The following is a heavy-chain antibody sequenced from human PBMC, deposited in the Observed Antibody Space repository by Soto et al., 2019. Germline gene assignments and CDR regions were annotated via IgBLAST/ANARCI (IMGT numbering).Heavy chain of an antibody. V-gene: IGHV4-4*02. CDR1: GGSLSSNKW. Sequence: SETLSLTCAVYGGSLSSNKWWSWVRHPPGKGLEWIGEIYHSASTNYNPSLKSRVTISLDNSKNQFSLKLTSVTAADSAVYYCARDDHIVVVPTSLGAMDVWGQGTTVTVSS. CDR3: ARDDHIVVVPTSLGAMDV. J-gene: IGHJ6*02. D-gene: IGHD2-2*01. CDR2: IYHSAST.